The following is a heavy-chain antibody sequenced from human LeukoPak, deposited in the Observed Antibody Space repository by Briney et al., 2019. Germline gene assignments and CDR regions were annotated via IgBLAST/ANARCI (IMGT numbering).Heavy chain of an antibody. Sequence: GGSLRLSCAGSGFTFSNDWMSWVRQAPGKGLEWVAVISYDGSNKYYADSVKGRFTISRDNSKNTLYLQMNSLRAEDTAVYYCARDGIYDFWSGPTDFGYWGQGTLVTVSS. J-gene: IGHJ4*02. D-gene: IGHD3-3*01. CDR3: ARDGIYDFWSGPTDFGY. CDR1: GFTFSNDW. CDR2: ISYDGSNK. V-gene: IGHV3-30-3*01.